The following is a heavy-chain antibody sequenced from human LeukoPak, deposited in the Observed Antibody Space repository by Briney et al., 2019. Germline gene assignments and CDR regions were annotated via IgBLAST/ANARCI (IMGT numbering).Heavy chain of an antibody. D-gene: IGHD2-15*01. V-gene: IGHV3-23*01. CDR3: AKLIIVVVVAATLGWFDP. Sequence: GGSLRLSCAASGFTFSSYGMSWVRQAPGKGLEWVSAISGSGGSTYYADSVKGRFTISRDNSKNTLYLQMNSLRAEDTAVYYCAKLIIVVVVAATLGWFDPWGQGTLVTVSS. CDR1: GFTFSSYG. CDR2: ISGSGGST. J-gene: IGHJ5*02.